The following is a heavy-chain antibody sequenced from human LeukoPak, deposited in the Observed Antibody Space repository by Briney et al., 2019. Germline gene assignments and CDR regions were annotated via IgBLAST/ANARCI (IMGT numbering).Heavy chain of an antibody. V-gene: IGHV4-30-4*01. J-gene: IGHJ5*02. CDR3: ARPYYYDSRIDP. CDR1: GGSISSGEYY. CDR2: FYFGGST. Sequence: SETLSLTCTVSGGSISSGEYYWGWVRQPPGTGLGWIRYFYFGGSTYYNPSLKSRVTISVDTSKNQFSLKLSSVTAADTAVYYCARPYYYDSRIDPWGQGTLVTVSS. D-gene: IGHD3-22*01.